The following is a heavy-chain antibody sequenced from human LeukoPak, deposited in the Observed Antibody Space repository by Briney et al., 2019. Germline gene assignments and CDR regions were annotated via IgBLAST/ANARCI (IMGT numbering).Heavy chain of an antibody. CDR2: IKQDASEK. V-gene: IGHV3-7*03. Sequence: GGSLRLSCAASGFTFSSYAMSWVRQAPGKGLEWVANIKQDASEKYYVDSVKGRFTISRDNAKNSLYLQMNSLRAGDTAVYYCTSGDNYYYYGMDVWGQGTTVTVSS. J-gene: IGHJ6*02. CDR1: GFTFSSYA. CDR3: TSGDNYYYYGMDV.